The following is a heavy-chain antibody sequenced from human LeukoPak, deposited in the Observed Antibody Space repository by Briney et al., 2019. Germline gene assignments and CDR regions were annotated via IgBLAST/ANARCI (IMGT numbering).Heavy chain of an antibody. V-gene: IGHV3-11*06. CDR2: IRSRSTYI. D-gene: IGHD2-8*02. Sequence: MTGVSLRLSCTPSGFSFSVYYMRWIRQAPGKGLEWISYIRSRSTYISDGDSVEARFTNSRDNAKNLLFLQMNRLRVEDTALYYCARGGTGAFDYWGQGILVTVSS. CDR3: ARGGTGAFDY. J-gene: IGHJ4*02. CDR1: GFSFSVYY.